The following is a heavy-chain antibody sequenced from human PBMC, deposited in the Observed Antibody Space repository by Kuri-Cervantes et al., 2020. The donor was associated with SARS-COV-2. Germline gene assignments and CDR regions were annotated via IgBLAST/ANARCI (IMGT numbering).Heavy chain of an antibody. D-gene: IGHD5-18*01. CDR1: GGSISSSSYY. Sequence: GSLRLSCTVSGGSISSSSYYWGWIRQPPGKGLEWIGSIYYSGSTYYNPSLKSRVTISVDTSKNQFSLKLSSVTAADTAVYYCARHEGWFPLWLPFDYWGQEPWSPSPQ. CDR2: IYYSGST. V-gene: IGHV4-39*01. J-gene: IGHJ4*01. CDR3: ARHEGWFPLWLPFDY.